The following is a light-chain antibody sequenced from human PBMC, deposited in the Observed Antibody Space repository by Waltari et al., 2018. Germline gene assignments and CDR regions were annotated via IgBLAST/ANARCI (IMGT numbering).Light chain of an antibody. CDR1: SSNIGAGYD. V-gene: IGLV1-40*01. CDR2: GNS. Sequence: QSVLTQPPSVSGAPGQRVTISCTGSSSNIGAGYDLQWYQQLPGRAPKLLIYGNSSRPSGVPDRFSASKSGTSASLAITGVQAEDEADYYCQSYDSSLSGSVFGTGTKVTVL. CDR3: QSYDSSLSGSV. J-gene: IGLJ1*01.